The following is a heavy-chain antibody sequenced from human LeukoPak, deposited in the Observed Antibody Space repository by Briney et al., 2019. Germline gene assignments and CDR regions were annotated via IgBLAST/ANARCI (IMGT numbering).Heavy chain of an antibody. CDR2: ISSSGSTI. CDR1: GFPFSDYY. D-gene: IGHD3-10*01. Sequence: GSLRLSYAASGFPFSDYYMSWIRPAPGKGLEWVSYISSSGSTIYYADSVKGRFTISRDNAKNSLYLQMNSLRAEDTAVYYCAREAQIITMVRGYFDYWGQGTLVTVSS. CDR3: AREAQIITMVRGYFDY. J-gene: IGHJ4*02. V-gene: IGHV3-11*04.